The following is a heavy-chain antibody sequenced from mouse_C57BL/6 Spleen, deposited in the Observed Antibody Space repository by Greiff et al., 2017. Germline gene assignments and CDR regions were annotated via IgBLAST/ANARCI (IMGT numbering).Heavy chain of an antibody. CDR1: GYTFTSYW. D-gene: IGHD1-1*01. CDR3: ARSDGSRHFDV. V-gene: IGHV1-69*01. CDR2: IDPSDSYT. Sequence: VQLQQSGAELVMPGASVKLSCKASGYTFTSYWMHWVKQRPGQGLEWIGEIDPSDSYTNYNQKFKGKSTLTVDKSSSTAYMQLSSLTSEDSAVYYCARSDGSRHFDVWGTGTTVTVSS. J-gene: IGHJ1*03.